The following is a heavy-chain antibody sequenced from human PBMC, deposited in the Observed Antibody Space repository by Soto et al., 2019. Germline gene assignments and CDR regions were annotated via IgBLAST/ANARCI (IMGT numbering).Heavy chain of an antibody. CDR1: GFTFSSYA. CDR3: AKETMNVGRLVTIDC. V-gene: IGHV3-23*01. D-gene: IGHD1-26*01. J-gene: IGHJ4*02. CDR2: VSASGSDT. Sequence: VQLLESGGGLVQPGGSLRLSCAASGFTFSSYAMSWVRRAPGKGLEWVTAVSASGSDTYYVDSVKGRFSISRDNSKDTLYLQMNSLRAEDTAEYYCAKETMNVGRLVTIDCWGQGTLVTVSS.